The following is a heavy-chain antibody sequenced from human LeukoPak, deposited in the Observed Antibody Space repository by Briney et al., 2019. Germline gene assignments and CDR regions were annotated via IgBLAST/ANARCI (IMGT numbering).Heavy chain of an antibody. D-gene: IGHD4-23*01. J-gene: IGHJ4*02. CDR3: ARDRSVYGGNPDY. V-gene: IGHV4-38-2*02. Sequence: SETQSLTCTVSGYSISSGYCWGWIRQPPGKGLEWIGSIYHSGSTYYNPSLKSRVTISVDTSKNQFSLKLSSVTAADTAVYYCARDRSVYGGNPDYWGQGTLVSVSS. CDR1: GYSISSGYC. CDR2: IYHSGST.